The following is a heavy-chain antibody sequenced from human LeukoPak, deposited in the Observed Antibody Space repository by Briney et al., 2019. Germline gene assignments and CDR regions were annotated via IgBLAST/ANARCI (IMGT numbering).Heavy chain of an antibody. J-gene: IGHJ6*03. D-gene: IGHD2-2*01. Sequence: ASVKVSCKASGYTSTSYYIHWVRQAPGQGLEWMGIINPSGGSTNYAQKFQDRVTMTRDTSTSTVYMELSSLRSDDTAVYYCARSGDGDRLPYYYYYMDVWGKGTMVTVSS. CDR1: GYTSTSYY. CDR3: ARSGDGDRLPYYYYYMDV. CDR2: INPSGGST. V-gene: IGHV1-46*01.